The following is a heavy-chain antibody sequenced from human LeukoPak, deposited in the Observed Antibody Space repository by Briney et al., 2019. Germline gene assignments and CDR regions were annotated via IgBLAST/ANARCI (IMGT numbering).Heavy chain of an antibody. CDR2: ISSSSSTI. CDR3: ARDSGSYSVDY. Sequence: GGSLRLSFAASGFTFISYSMNWVRQAPGKGLEWVSYISSSSSTIYYADSVKGRFTISRDNAKNSLYLQMNSLRAEDTAVYYCARDSGSYSVDYWGQGTLVTVSS. D-gene: IGHD1-26*01. V-gene: IGHV3-48*01. J-gene: IGHJ4*02. CDR1: GFTFISYS.